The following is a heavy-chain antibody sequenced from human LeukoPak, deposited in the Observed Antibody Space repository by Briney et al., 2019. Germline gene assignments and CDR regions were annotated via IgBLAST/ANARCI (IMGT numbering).Heavy chain of an antibody. D-gene: IGHD2-15*01. V-gene: IGHV3-23*01. CDR1: GFTFSIYD. Sequence: GGSLRLSCAASGFTFSIYDITGVPHTPGKGLEGCALISRSGSSRYYADSMKGRFTISRDNSKNTLYLQMNSLRAEDTAEYYCAKRGGTEAFYYYYYMDVWGKGTTVTVSS. CDR3: AKRGGTEAFYYYYYMDV. J-gene: IGHJ6*03. CDR2: ISRSGSSR.